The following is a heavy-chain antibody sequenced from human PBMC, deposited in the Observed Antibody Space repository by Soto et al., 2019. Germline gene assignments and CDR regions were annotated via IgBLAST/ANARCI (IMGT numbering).Heavy chain of an antibody. D-gene: IGHD3-3*01. V-gene: IGHV3-48*01. CDR1: GFTFSSYS. Sequence: PGGSLRLSCAASGFTFSSYSMNWVRQAPGKGLEWVSYISSSSSTIYYADSVKGRFTISRDNAKNSLYLQMNSLRAEDTAVYYCARTYYDFWSGYPQRYYYYYMDVWGKGTTVTVSS. J-gene: IGHJ6*03. CDR3: ARTYYDFWSGYPQRYYYYYMDV. CDR2: ISSSSSTI.